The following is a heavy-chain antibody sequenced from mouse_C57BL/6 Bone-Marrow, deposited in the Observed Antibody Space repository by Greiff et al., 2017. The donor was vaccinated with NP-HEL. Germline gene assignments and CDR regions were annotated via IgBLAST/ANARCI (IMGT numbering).Heavy chain of an antibody. D-gene: IGHD2-4*01. CDR2: FYPGSGSI. CDR1: GYTFTEYT. Sequence: QVHVKQSGAELVKPGASVKLSCKASGYTFTEYTIHWVKQRSGQGLEWIGWFYPGSGSIKYNEKFKDKATLTADKSSSTVYMELSRLTSEDSAVYFCARHDVYYDYQAWFAYWGQGTLVTVSA. J-gene: IGHJ3*01. V-gene: IGHV1-62-2*01. CDR3: ARHDVYYDYQAWFAY.